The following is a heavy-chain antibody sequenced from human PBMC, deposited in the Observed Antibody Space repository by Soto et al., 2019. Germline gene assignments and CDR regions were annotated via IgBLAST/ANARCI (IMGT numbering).Heavy chain of an antibody. CDR2: ISAYNGNT. J-gene: IGHJ5*02. CDR1: GYTFTSYG. V-gene: IGHV1-18*01. CDR3: ARDLQSITGTTGGWFDP. D-gene: IGHD1-7*01. Sequence: ASVKVSCKASGYTFTSYGISWVRQAPGQGLEWMGWISAYNGNTNYAQKLQGRVTMTTDTSTSTAYMELRSLRSDDTAVYYCARDLQSITGTTGGWFDPWGQGTLVTVSS.